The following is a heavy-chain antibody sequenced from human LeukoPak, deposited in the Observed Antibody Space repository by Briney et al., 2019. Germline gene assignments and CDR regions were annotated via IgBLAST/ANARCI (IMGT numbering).Heavy chain of an antibody. V-gene: IGHV4-61*03. CDR2: IYYSGST. J-gene: IGHJ6*02. Sequence: SETLSLTCTVSGGSVSSGSYYWSWIRQPPGTGLEWIGYIYYSGSTNYNPSLKSRVTISVDTSKNHFSLKLSSVTAADTAVYYCARLATVTTSHHYYYGMDVWGQGTTVTVSS. D-gene: IGHD4-17*01. CDR3: ARLATVTTSHHYYYGMDV. CDR1: GGSVSSGSYY.